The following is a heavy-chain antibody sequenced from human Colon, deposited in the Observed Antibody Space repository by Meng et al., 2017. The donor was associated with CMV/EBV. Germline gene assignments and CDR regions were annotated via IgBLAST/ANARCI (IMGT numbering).Heavy chain of an antibody. V-gene: IGHV3-48*02. D-gene: IGHD1-14*01. Sequence: GGSLRLSCAASGFTFSSYSMNWVRQAPGKGLEWVSYISSSSTIYYADSVKGRFTISRDNAKNSVFLQMNSLRNEDTGVYYCARDLTTDYNYYYGMDVWGHGTTVTVSS. CDR1: GFTFSSYS. J-gene: IGHJ6*02. CDR3: ARDLTTDYNYYYGMDV. CDR2: ISSSSTI.